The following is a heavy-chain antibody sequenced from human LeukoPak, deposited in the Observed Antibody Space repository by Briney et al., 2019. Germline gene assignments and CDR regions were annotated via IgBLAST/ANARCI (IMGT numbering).Heavy chain of an antibody. V-gene: IGHV3-64*01. D-gene: IGHD5-24*01. Sequence: PGGSLSLSCAASGFTFSSYAMHWVRQAPGKGLEYVSAISSNGGSTYYANSVKGRFTISRDNSKNTLYLQMGSLRAEDMAVYYCARYGYNQGTFPYWGQATLVTVSS. CDR3: ARYGYNQGTFPY. CDR2: ISSNGGST. CDR1: GFTFSSYA. J-gene: IGHJ4*02.